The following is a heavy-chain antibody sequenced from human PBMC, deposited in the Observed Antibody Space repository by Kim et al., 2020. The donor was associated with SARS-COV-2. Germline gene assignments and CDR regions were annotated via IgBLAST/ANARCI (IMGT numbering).Heavy chain of an antibody. J-gene: IGHJ6*02. CDR3: AREPQGDSGYDSEYYYGMDV. Sequence: GGSLRLSCAASGFTFSSYWMHWVRQAPGKGLVWVSRINSDGSSTSYADSVKGRFTISRDNAKNTLYLQMNSLRAEDTAVYYCAREPQGDSGYDSEYYYGMDVWGQGTTVTVSS. CDR2: INSDGSST. CDR1: GFTFSSYW. V-gene: IGHV3-74*01. D-gene: IGHD5-12*01.